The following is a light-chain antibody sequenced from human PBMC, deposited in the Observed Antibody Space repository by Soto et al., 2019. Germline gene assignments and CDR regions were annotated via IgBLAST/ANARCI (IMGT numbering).Light chain of an antibody. CDR3: QHYDNLPTFT. V-gene: IGKV1-33*01. J-gene: IGKJ3*01. CDR1: QDISDS. CDR2: DAS. Sequence: DLQMTQSPSSLSASVGETVTITCQATQDISDSLNWYQQKPGKAPNLLIYDASTLETGVPSRFSGSGSGTDFTFTIRSLQPEDFATYYCQHYDNLPTFTFGPGTTVHIK.